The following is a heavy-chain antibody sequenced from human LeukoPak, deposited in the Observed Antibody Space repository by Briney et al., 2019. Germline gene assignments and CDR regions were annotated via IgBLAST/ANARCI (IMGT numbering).Heavy chain of an antibody. J-gene: IGHJ4*02. D-gene: IGHD2-15*01. CDR3: VVAATLVY. V-gene: IGHV1-2*02. CDR2: INPNSGGT. Sequence: XXHXXRQAPGQGLEWMGWINPNSGGTNYAQKFQGRVTMTRDTSISTAYMELSRLRSDDTAVYYCVVAATLVYWGQGTLVTVSS. CDR1: X.